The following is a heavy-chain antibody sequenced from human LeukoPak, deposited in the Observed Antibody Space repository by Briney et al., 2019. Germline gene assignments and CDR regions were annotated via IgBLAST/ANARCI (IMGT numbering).Heavy chain of an antibody. V-gene: IGHV4-39*07. Sequence: PGGSLRLSCAASGFTFSSYAMHWIRQPPGKGLEWIGSIYYSGSTYYNPSLKSRVTISVDTSKNQFSLKLSSVTAADTAVYYCARDQLGSSRGDENWFDPWGQGTLVTVSS. J-gene: IGHJ5*02. CDR1: GFTFSSYA. D-gene: IGHD6-13*01. CDR3: ARDQLGSSRGDENWFDP. CDR2: IYYSGST.